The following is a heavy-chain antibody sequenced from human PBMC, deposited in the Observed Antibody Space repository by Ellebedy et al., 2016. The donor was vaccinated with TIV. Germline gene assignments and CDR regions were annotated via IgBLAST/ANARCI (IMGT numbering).Heavy chain of an antibody. V-gene: IGHV3-23*01. CDR2: ISGDSDRV. Sequence: GESLKISCAASGFTFSRYWMSWVRQARGKGLEWVSAISGDSDRVYYTDSVQGRFTISRDNSKNTLFLQMNSLRTEDTAVYYCARGPSGEAQRVAYYWGQGTQVTVSS. J-gene: IGHJ4*02. CDR1: GFTFSRYW. D-gene: IGHD3-10*01. CDR3: ARGPSGEAQRVAYY.